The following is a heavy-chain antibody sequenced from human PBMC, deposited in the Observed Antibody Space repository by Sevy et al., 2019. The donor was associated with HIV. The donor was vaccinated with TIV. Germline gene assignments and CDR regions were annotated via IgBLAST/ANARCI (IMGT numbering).Heavy chain of an antibody. V-gene: IGHV1-24*01. J-gene: IGHJ6*02. Sequence: ASVKVSCKVSGYTLTELSVHWVRQAPVKGLGWRGCFDHEDGKTIYAQKFQGRVTMTEDISTDTAYVEMSSLKSEDTAVYYCTTPTRITISAVDPHHDYGMDVWGQGTTVTVSS. CDR2: FDHEDGKT. CDR1: GYTLTELS. D-gene: IGHD3-3*01. CDR3: TTPTRITISAVDPHHDYGMDV.